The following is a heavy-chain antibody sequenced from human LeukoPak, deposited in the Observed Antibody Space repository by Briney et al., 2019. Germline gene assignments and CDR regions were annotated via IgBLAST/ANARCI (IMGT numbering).Heavy chain of an antibody. CDR3: AKDSSSYDWGYMDV. J-gene: IGHJ6*03. Sequence: GGSLRLSCAASGFTFSTYAMSWVRQAPGKGLEWVSLIGGSDGRTRYADSVKGRFTISRDNSKSTLYLEMNSLRAEDTAVYYCAKDSSSYDWGYMDVWGKGTTVTISS. D-gene: IGHD3-22*01. CDR1: GFTFSTYA. CDR2: IGGSDGRT. V-gene: IGHV3-23*01.